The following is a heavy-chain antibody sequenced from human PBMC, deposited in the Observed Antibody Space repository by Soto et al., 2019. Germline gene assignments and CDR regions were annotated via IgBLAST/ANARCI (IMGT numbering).Heavy chain of an antibody. Sequence: SETLSLTCAVSGYSISSNNWWGWIRQSPGKGLEWIGYIYYSGSTYYNPSLKSRVTMSVNTSKNQFSLRLSSVTAVETAVYYCARTGRYGGNEFDYWGQGTQVTVSS. J-gene: IGHJ4*02. CDR2: IYYSGST. CDR1: GYSISSNNW. D-gene: IGHD2-15*01. V-gene: IGHV4-28*01. CDR3: ARTGRYGGNEFDY.